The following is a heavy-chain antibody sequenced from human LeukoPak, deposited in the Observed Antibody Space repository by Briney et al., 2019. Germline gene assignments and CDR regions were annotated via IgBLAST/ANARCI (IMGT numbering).Heavy chain of an antibody. J-gene: IGHJ4*02. CDR1: GFTLRSYW. CDR3: ARDYGDEN. D-gene: IGHD4-17*01. CDR2: INQDGSER. Sequence: GGSLTLSCAASGFTLRSYWMSWVRQAPGKGLEWVANINQDGSERYYVDSVKGRFTISRDNAKNSLYLHMGSLRADDTAVYYCARDYGDENWGQGTLVTVSS. V-gene: IGHV3-7*01.